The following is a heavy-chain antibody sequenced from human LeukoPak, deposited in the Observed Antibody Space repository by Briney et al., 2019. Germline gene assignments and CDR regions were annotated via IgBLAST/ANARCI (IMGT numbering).Heavy chain of an antibody. CDR1: GDSISSINW. J-gene: IGHJ5*02. CDR3: ARDLGNSGSPNWFDP. CDR2: IHHSGKT. Sequence: SGTLSLTCAVSGDSISSINWWTWVRLSPEKGLEWIGEIHHSGKTNYNPSLKSRVNISLDKSKNHFSLRVNSVVAADTAVYYCARDLGNSGSPNWFDPWGQGTLVIVSS. V-gene: IGHV4-4*02. D-gene: IGHD1-26*01.